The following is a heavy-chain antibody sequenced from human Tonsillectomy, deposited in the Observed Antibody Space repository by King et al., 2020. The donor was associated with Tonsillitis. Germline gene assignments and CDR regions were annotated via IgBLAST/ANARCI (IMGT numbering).Heavy chain of an antibody. CDR1: GFTFSNYA. CDR3: ARGGGDDYGAGLDYFDY. J-gene: IGHJ4*02. V-gene: IGHV3-30*04. D-gene: IGHD4-17*01. Sequence: VQLVESGGGVVRPGRSLRLSCAASGFTFSNYAFHWVRQAPGKGLEWVAVISYDGSNKYHADSVKGRFTISRDNSKNTLYLQMNSLRAEDTAVNYCARGGGDDYGAGLDYFDYWGQGTLVTVSS. CDR2: ISYDGSNK.